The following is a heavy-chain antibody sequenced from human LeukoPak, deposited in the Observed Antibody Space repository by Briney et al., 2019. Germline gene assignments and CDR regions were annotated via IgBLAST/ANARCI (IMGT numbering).Heavy chain of an antibody. CDR3: ARDLGISGWYAPPLGYFDY. CDR2: MNPNSGNT. CDR1: GYTFTSYD. Sequence: ASVKVSCKASGYTFTSYDINWVRQATGQGLEWMGWMNPNSGNTGYAQKFQGRVTMTRDTSMSTTYMELKRLRSDDTAVYYCARDLGISGWYAPPLGYFDYWGQGTLLTVSS. D-gene: IGHD6-19*01. V-gene: IGHV1-8*01. J-gene: IGHJ4*02.